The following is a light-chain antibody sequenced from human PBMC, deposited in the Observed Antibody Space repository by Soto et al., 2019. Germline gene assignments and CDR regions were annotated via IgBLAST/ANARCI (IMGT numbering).Light chain of an antibody. CDR1: QDINNY. J-gene: IGKJ2*01. CDR3: QQYDNPYT. CDR2: DAS. V-gene: IGKV1-33*01. Sequence: DIQMTQSPSSLSASVGDRVTITCQASQDINNYLNWYQQKPGKAPKLLIYDASNLEAGVPSRFSRSGSGTDFTFTISSLQPEDIATYNCQQYDNPYTFGQGTKLEIK.